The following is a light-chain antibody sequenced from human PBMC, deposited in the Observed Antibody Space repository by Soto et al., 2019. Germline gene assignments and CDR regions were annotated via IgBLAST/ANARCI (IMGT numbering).Light chain of an antibody. CDR2: GAF. V-gene: IGKV3D-15*01. J-gene: IGKJ1*01. CDR3: QQYNNWPQT. Sequence: EIVLTQSPATLSLSPGERATLSCRASPSVTNYLAWYQQKPGQPPRLLIYGAFNRAAGIPARFSGSGSGTEFTLTISSLQSEDFAVYYCQQYNNWPQTFGQGTKVEI. CDR1: PSVTNY.